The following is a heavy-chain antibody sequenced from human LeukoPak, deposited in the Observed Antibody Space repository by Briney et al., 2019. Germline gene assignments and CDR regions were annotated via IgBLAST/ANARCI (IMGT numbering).Heavy chain of an antibody. CDR3: ASSLVGLYYFDY. D-gene: IGHD2-15*01. Sequence: SVKVSCKASGGTFSSYAISWVRQAPGQGLEWMGRIIPILGIANYAQKFQGRVTIIADKSTSTAYMELSSLRSEDTAVYYCASSLVGLYYFDYWGQGTLVTVSS. CDR2: IIPILGIA. V-gene: IGHV1-69*04. J-gene: IGHJ4*02. CDR1: GGTFSSYA.